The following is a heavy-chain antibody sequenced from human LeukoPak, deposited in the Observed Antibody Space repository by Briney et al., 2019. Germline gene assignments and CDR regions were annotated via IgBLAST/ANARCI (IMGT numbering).Heavy chain of an antibody. CDR2: INPNSGGT. CDR1: GYTFTGYY. V-gene: IGHV1-2*02. CDR3: ARTIDPYCSSTSCPKDY. D-gene: IGHD2-2*01. J-gene: IGHJ4*02. Sequence: ASVKVSCKASGYTFTGYYMHWVRQAPGKGLEWMGWINPNSGGTNYAQKFQGRVTMTRDTSISTAYMELSRLRSDDTAVYYCARTIDPYCSSTSCPKDYWGQGTLVTVSS.